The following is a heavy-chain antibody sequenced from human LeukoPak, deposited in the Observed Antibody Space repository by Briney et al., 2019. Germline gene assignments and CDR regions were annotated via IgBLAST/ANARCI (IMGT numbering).Heavy chain of an antibody. CDR3: ARDLNLNSWYNYYMDV. CDR1: GYTLTGYY. CDR2: INPNSGGT. D-gene: IGHD6-13*01. Sequence: ASVKVSCKASGYTLTGYYMHWVRQAPGQGPEWMGWINPNSGGTNYAQKFQGRVTMTRDTSISTAYMELSRLRSDDTAVYYCARDLNLNSWYNYYMDVWGKGTTVTVSS. J-gene: IGHJ6*03. V-gene: IGHV1-2*02.